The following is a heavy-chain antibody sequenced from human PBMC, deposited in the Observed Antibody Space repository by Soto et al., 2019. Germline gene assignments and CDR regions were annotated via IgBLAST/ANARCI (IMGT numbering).Heavy chain of an antibody. CDR2: IIPIFGTA. CDR3: AREYCSGGSCYEFYFDY. V-gene: IGHV1-69*06. Sequence: QVQLVQSGAEVKKPGSSVKVSCKASGGTFSSYAISWVRQAPGQGLEWMGGIIPIFGTANYAQKFQGRVTITADKSTSTAYMELSSLRSEDTAVYYCAREYCSGGSCYEFYFDYWGQGTPVTVSS. J-gene: IGHJ4*02. D-gene: IGHD2-15*01. CDR1: GGTFSSYA.